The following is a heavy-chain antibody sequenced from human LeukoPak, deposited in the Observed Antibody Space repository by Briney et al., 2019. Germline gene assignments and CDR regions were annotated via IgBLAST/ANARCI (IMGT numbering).Heavy chain of an antibody. V-gene: IGHV3-30*02. Sequence: PGGSLRLSCAASGFTFSSYGMHWVRQAPGKGLEWVAFIRYDGSNKYYADSVKGRFTISRDNSKNTLYLQMNSLRAEDTAVYYCAKAGGCSGGSCYGSVAFDIWGQGTMVTVSS. CDR1: GFTFSSYG. CDR2: IRYDGSNK. CDR3: AKAGGCSGGSCYGSVAFDI. D-gene: IGHD2-15*01. J-gene: IGHJ3*02.